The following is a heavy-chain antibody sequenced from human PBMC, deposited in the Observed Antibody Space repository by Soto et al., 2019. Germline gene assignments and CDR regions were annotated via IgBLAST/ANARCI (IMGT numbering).Heavy chain of an antibody. J-gene: IGHJ6*03. CDR2: MNPNSGNT. V-gene: IGHV1-8*01. CDR1: GYTFTSYD. Sequence: VKVSCKASGYTFTSYDINWVRQATGQGLEWMGWMNPNSGNTGYAQKFQGRVTMTRNTSISTAYMELSSLRSEDTAVYYCARGSRKLARHYYYYYMDVWGKGTTVTVSS. D-gene: IGHD6-6*01. CDR3: ARGSRKLARHYYYYYMDV.